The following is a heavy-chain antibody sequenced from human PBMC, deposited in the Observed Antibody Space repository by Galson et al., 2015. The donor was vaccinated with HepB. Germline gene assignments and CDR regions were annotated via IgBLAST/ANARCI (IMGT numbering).Heavy chain of an antibody. Sequence: PALVKPTQTLTLTCTFSVFSISTSGVSVGWIRQPPGKALEWLALIYWDDDRRYSPSLESRLTITKDTSKNQVVLTMTNMDPVDTATYYCAHKPARRGSSGWSRGYYGMDVWGQGTTVTVSS. CDR1: VFSISTSGVS. CDR3: AHKPARRGSSGWSRGYYGMDV. J-gene: IGHJ6*02. CDR2: IYWDDDR. D-gene: IGHD6-19*01. V-gene: IGHV2-5*02.